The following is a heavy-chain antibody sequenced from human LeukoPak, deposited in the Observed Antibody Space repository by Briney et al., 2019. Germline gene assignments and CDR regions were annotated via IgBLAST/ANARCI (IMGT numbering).Heavy chain of an antibody. Sequence: SETLSLTCIVSGGSLNSPNYYWSWIRQLPGKGLEWIGYIYYSGSTYYNPSLKSRLTISVDSPRNQFSLKVTSVTAADTAVYYCARATTVTTPADYWGQGTLVTVSS. CDR3: ARATTVTTPADY. CDR1: GGSLNSPNYY. D-gene: IGHD4-17*01. J-gene: IGHJ4*02. CDR2: IYYSGST. V-gene: IGHV4-31*02.